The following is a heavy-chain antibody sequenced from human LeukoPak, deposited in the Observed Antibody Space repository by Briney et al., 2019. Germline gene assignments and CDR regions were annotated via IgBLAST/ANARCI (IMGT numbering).Heavy chain of an antibody. V-gene: IGHV3-33*06. D-gene: IGHD3-3*01. J-gene: IGHJ4*02. Sequence: GGSLRLSCAASGFTFSSYGMHWVRQAPGKGLEWVAVIWYDGRNKYYGDSVKGRFTVSRDNSKNTLYLEMNSLRAEDTAVYYCVKDTIFTVDPFDYWGQGTLVTVSS. CDR3: VKDTIFTVDPFDY. CDR2: IWYDGRNK. CDR1: GFTFSSYG.